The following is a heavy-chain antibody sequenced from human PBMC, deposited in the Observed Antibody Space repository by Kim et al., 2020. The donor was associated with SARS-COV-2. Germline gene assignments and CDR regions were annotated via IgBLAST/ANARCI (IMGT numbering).Heavy chain of an antibody. V-gene: IGHV4-59*01. D-gene: IGHD2-15*01. J-gene: IGHJ4*02. Sequence: TNYNPSLKSRVTISVDTSKNQFSLKLSSVTAADTAVYYCGGGSVQEGFDYWGQGTLVTVSS. CDR3: GGGSVQEGFDY. CDR2: T.